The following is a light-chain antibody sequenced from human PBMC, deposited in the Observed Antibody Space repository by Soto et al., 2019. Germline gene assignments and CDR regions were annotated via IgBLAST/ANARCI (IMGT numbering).Light chain of an antibody. CDR1: QSVNSNY. CDR3: QQYGSSFRYT. J-gene: IGKJ2*01. CDR2: GAS. Sequence: EIVVTQSPGTLSLSPGERATLSCRASQSVNSNYVTWYQQKPGQAPRLLIYGASSRATGIPDRFSGSGSGTDFTLTISRLEPEDFAVYYCQQYGSSFRYTFGQGTKLEIK. V-gene: IGKV3-20*01.